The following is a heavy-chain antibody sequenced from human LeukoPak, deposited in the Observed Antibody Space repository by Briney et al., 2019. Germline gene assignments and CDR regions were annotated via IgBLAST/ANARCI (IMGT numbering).Heavy chain of an antibody. J-gene: IGHJ3*02. D-gene: IGHD3-3*01. Sequence: PSETLSLTCAVSGYSISSGYYWGWIRQPPGKGLEWIGSIYHSGSTYYNPSLKSRVTISVDTSKNQFSLKLSSVTAADTAVYYCARSGVTECQFRGVFRHAFDIWGQGTMVTVSS. V-gene: IGHV4-38-2*01. CDR1: GYSISSGYY. CDR3: ARSGVTECQFRGVFRHAFDI. CDR2: IYHSGST.